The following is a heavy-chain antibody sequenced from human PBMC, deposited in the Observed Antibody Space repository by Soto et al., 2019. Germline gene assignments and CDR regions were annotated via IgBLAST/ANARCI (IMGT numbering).Heavy chain of an antibody. D-gene: IGHD2-2*01. J-gene: IGHJ6*02. V-gene: IGHV4-59*01. CDR1: CGSISSYY. CDR3: ARLVGSTSQSHGDYYYGMDV. Sequence: PSETLSLTCTFSCGSISSYYWSWIRQPPGKGLEWIGYIYYSGSTNYNPSLKSRVTISVDTSKNQFSLKLSSVTAADTAVYYCARLVGSTSQSHGDYYYGMDVWGQGTTVTVSS. CDR2: IYYSGST.